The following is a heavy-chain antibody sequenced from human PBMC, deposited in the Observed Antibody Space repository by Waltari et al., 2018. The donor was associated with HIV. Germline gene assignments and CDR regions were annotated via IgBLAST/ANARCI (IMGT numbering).Heavy chain of an antibody. Sequence: QLRLQESGPGLVKPSETLSLTCTVSGGSISSSNHYWGCVRLSPGKGLDWIPTIYSSGTASSNPSLATRVTTSAATSNSPFSLKLRSVTAADTAVYYCARHYGMPTNPPGYWGQGTLGTVSS. J-gene: IGHJ4*02. CDR1: GGSISSSNHY. CDR2: IYSSGTA. D-gene: IGHD3-10*01. V-gene: IGHV4-39*01. CDR3: ARHYGMPTNPPGY.